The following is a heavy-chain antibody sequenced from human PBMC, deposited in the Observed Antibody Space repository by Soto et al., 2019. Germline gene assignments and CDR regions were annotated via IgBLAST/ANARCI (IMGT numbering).Heavy chain of an antibody. CDR3: ASYQQSYAVDI. Sequence: QVQLHESGPGLVKPSQTLSLTCTVSGGSISSGGYYWSWIRQHPGKGLEWIGYIYYSGSTYYNPSLMSRFTISVDTSMIQFSLKLRSVTAADTAVYYCASYQQSYAVDIWGQGTMVTVSS. V-gene: IGHV4-31*03. CDR1: GGSISSGGYY. D-gene: IGHD2-2*01. CDR2: IYYSGST. J-gene: IGHJ3*02.